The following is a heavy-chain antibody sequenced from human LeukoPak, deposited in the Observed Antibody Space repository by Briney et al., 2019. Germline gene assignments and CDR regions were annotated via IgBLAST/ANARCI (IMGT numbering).Heavy chain of an antibody. CDR3: ARVYATRSFFDY. V-gene: IGHV4-31*03. Sequence: PSETLSLTCTVSGGSISSGGYYWSWLRQHPGKGLEWIGYIYYSGSTYYNPSLKSRVTISVDTSKNQFSLKLSSVTAADTAVYYCARVYATRSFFDYWGQGTLVTVSS. J-gene: IGHJ4*02. CDR2: IYYSGST. D-gene: IGHD2-8*01. CDR1: GGSISSGGYY.